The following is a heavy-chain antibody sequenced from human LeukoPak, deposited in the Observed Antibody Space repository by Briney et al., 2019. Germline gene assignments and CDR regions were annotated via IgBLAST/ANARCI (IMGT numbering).Heavy chain of an antibody. CDR3: TGHHQAYSRTY. D-gene: IGHD6-13*01. J-gene: IGHJ4*02. Sequence: GGTLRLSCAASGFTFNSYWMHWVRQAPGKWRVWVSRISTDASSTTYADSVKGRFTISRDNAKDTLYLQMNSLRAEDTAVYYCTGHHQAYSRTYWGQGTLVTVSS. CDR2: ISTDASST. CDR1: GFTFNSYW. V-gene: IGHV3-74*01.